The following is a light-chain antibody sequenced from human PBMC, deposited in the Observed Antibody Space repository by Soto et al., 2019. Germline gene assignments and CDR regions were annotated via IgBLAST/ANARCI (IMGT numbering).Light chain of an antibody. CDR1: QSVLYSSKNKNY. CDR2: LAS. J-gene: IGKJ4*01. V-gene: IGKV4-1*01. CDR3: QQYYSKPLT. Sequence: DIVMTQSPDSLAVSLGERATINCKSSQSVLYSSKNKNYLGWYQQKIGQPPKLLIYLASTRESGVPDRFSGSGSGTDFTLTISSLQAEDVAVYYCQQYYSKPLTFGGGTKVEIK.